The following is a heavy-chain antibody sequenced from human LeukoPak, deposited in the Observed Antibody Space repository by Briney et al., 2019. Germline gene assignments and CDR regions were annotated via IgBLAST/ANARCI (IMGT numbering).Heavy chain of an antibody. D-gene: IGHD3-10*01. CDR2: ISSSGSTI. CDR1: GFTFSSYE. Sequence: GGSLRLSCAASGFTFSSYEMNWVRQAPGKGLEWVSYISSSGSTIYYADSVEGRFTISRDNAKNSLYLQMNSLRAEDTAVYYCAREAWFGDSIDYWGQGTLVTVSS. CDR3: AREAWFGDSIDY. J-gene: IGHJ4*02. V-gene: IGHV3-48*03.